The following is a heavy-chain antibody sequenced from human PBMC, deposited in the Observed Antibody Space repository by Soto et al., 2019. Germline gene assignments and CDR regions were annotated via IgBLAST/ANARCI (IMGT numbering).Heavy chain of an antibody. CDR2: LSGGGGNT. D-gene: IGHD3-10*01. J-gene: IGHJ4*02. CDR1: GFTFTNYA. Sequence: EVQLLESGGGLVQPGGSLRLSCAASGFTFTNYATSWVRQAPGKGLEWVSALSGGGGNTYYADSVKGRLTVSRDNSKNTLFLQMNSLRPEDTAIYYCARHNGPYGSGSYYSYLDSWGQGTLVTVSS. V-gene: IGHV3-23*01. CDR3: ARHNGPYGSGSYYSYLDS.